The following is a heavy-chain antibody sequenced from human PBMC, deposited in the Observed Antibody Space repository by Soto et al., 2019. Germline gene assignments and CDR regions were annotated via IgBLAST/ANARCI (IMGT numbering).Heavy chain of an antibody. CDR2: ISYDGSNK. CDR1: GFTFSSYG. J-gene: IGHJ4*02. V-gene: IGHV3-30*18. D-gene: IGHD2-2*01. CDR3: AKPAPYCSSTSCYRGPFDY. Sequence: XGSLRLSCAASGFTFSSYGMHWVRQAPGKGLDWVAVISYDGSNKYYADSVKGRFTISRDNSKNTLYLQMNSLRAEDTAVYYCAKPAPYCSSTSCYRGPFDYWGQGTLVTVSS.